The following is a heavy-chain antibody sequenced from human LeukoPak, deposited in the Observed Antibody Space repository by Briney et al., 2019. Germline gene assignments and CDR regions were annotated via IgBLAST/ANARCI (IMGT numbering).Heavy chain of an antibody. CDR1: GGSISSYY. CDR2: IYYSGST. D-gene: IGHD6-6*01. J-gene: IGHJ6*03. V-gene: IGHV4-59*01. Sequence: SETLSLTCTVSGGSISSYYWSWIRQPPGKGLEWIGYIYYSGSTNYNPSLKSRVAISVDTSKNQFSLKLSSVTAADTAVYYCARDWGVSARPGYMDVWGKRTTVTVSS. CDR3: ARDWGVSARPGYMDV.